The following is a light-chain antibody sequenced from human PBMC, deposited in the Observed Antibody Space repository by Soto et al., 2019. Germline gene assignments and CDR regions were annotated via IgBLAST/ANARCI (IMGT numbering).Light chain of an antibody. J-gene: IGKJ1*01. Sequence: DIQMTQSPSAMSASVGDRVTITCRASQDISDFLAWFQQKPGEVPKRLIYAASSLESGVPSRFRGSGSGTEFTLTISSLQPEDFATYYCLQNNRYPWTFGQGTKVAI. CDR2: AAS. CDR1: QDISDF. CDR3: LQNNRYPWT. V-gene: IGKV1-17*03.